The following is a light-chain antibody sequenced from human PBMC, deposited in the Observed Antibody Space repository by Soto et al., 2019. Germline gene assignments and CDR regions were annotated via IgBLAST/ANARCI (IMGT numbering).Light chain of an antibody. CDR3: QHYNSYSEA. J-gene: IGKJ1*01. V-gene: IGKV1-5*03. CDR1: QTISSW. CDR2: KSS. Sequence: DIQMTQSPSTLSGSVGDRVTITCRASQTISSWLAWYQQKPGKAPKLLLYKSSTLKSVVTSRFSGSGSGTVFTLTISSLQPDDFATYYCQHYNSYSEAFGQGTKVELK.